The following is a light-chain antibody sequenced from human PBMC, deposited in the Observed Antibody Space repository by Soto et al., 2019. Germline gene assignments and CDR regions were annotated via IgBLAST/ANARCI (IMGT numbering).Light chain of an antibody. CDR3: QQYNNWPLT. Sequence: EIVFAQSPATLSVSPGERATPSCRASQSVSSDLAWYEQKPGQAPRLLIYGASTRATGIPARFSGSGSGTEFTLTISSLQSEDFAVYYCQQYNNWPLTFGGGTKVDIK. V-gene: IGKV3-15*01. CDR2: GAS. J-gene: IGKJ4*01. CDR1: QSVSSD.